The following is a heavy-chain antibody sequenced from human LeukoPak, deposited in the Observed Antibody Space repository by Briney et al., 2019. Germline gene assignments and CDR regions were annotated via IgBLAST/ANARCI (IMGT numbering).Heavy chain of an antibody. D-gene: IGHD2-8*01. CDR1: GFTVSNYD. CDR3: ARGVPGGLDY. V-gene: IGHV3-13*04. J-gene: IGHJ4*02. Sequence: GGSLRLSCAAYGFTVSNYDMHWVRQATGKGLEWVSGIGSAGDTNYPGSVKGRFTISRENAKNSLYLQMNSLRAGDTAVYYCARGVPGGLDYWGQGTLVTVSS. CDR2: IGSAGDT.